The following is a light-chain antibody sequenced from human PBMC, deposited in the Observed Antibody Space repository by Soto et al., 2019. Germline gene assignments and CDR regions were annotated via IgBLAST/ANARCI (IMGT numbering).Light chain of an antibody. CDR1: QSISNI. CDR2: AAS. Sequence: IQITQSPSSLSASVGDRVTITCRASQSISNILNWYQQKPGKAPKLLYYAASTLQTVVPSRFSGSGSGTDFTLTISSLQPEDFATYYCQQSYIDPAWTFGQGTKVDIK. V-gene: IGKV1-39*01. CDR3: QQSYIDPAWT. J-gene: IGKJ1*01.